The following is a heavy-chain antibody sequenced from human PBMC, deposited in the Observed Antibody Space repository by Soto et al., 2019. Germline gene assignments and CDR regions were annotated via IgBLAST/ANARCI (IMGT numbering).Heavy chain of an antibody. V-gene: IGHV1-2*02. CDR2: INPNSGDT. J-gene: IGHJ6*02. Sequence: QVQLVQSGTEVKRPGDSVKVSCKASGYTFTGYYVHWVRQAPGQGLEWMGWINPNSGDTYLAQRFQGRVTMNRDTSIGTGYMELRGVTSDDTAEYYCAKGGAIVAAGTRVYLYNAMDVWGQGTTVTVSS. CDR3: AKGGAIVAAGTRVYLYNAMDV. D-gene: IGHD1-26*01. CDR1: GYTFTGYY.